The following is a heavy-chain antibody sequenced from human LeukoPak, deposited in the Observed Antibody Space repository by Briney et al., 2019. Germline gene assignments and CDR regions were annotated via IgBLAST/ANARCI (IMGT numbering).Heavy chain of an antibody. CDR2: ISSSSSTI. Sequence: GGTLRLSCAASGFTFSSYSMNWVRQAPGKGLEWVSYISSSSSTIYYADSVKGRFTISRDNAKNSLYLQMNSLRAEDTAVYYCARKYSSSSPKDYYYYYYMDVWGKGTTVTVSS. V-gene: IGHV3-48*01. D-gene: IGHD6-6*01. CDR1: GFTFSSYS. CDR3: ARKYSSSSPKDYYYYYYMDV. J-gene: IGHJ6*03.